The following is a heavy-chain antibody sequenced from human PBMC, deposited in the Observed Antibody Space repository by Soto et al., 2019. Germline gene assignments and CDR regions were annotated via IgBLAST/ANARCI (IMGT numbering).Heavy chain of an antibody. D-gene: IGHD3-22*01. V-gene: IGHV4-59*08. J-gene: IGHJ2*01. CDR2: IYYSGST. CDR3: ARTGFYYYDSSGYYGWYFDL. Sequence: SETLSLTCIVSGGSISSYYWSWIRQPPGKGLEWIGSIYYSGSTYYNPSLKSRVTISVDTSKNQFSLKLSSVTAADTAVYYCARTGFYYYDSSGYYGWYFDLWGRGTLVTVSS. CDR1: GGSISSYY.